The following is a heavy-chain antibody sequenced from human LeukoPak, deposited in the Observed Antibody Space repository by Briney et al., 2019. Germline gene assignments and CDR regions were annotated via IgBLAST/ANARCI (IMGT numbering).Heavy chain of an antibody. CDR3: ARDRPGGSSLDY. CDR1: DGSISRDY. J-gene: IGHJ4*02. V-gene: IGHV4-59*01. CDR2: IDYAGRT. D-gene: IGHD6-13*01. Sequence: SETLSLTCTVSDGSISRDYWSWIRQPPGKGLEWIGYIDYAGRTNYNPSLKSRVTISVDTSKNQFSLKLSSVTAADTAVYYCARDRPGGSSLDYWGQGTLVTVSS.